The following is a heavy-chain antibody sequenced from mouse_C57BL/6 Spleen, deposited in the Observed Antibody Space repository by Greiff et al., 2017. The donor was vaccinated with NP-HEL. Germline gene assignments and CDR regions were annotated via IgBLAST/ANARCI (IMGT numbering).Heavy chain of an antibody. Sequence: VQLQQSGGGLVQPGGSLSLSCAASGFTFTDYYMSWVRQPPGKALEWLGFIRNKANGYTTEYSASVKGRFTISRDNSQSILYLQMNALRAEDSATYYCARSPYAMDYWGQGTSVTVSS. CDR1: GFTFTDYY. CDR3: ARSPYAMDY. J-gene: IGHJ4*01. V-gene: IGHV7-3*01. CDR2: IRNKANGYTT.